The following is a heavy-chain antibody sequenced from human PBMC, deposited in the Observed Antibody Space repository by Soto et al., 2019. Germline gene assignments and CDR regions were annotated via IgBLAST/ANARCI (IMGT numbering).Heavy chain of an antibody. Sequence: QVQLVQSGAEVKKPGDSVKVSCKPSGYTFTSYGISWVRQAPGQGLEWMGWISAYNGNTNSAQKLQGRDTMTTDTFTRTAYMELRSLRSYDTAVYYCARGVSVVTGFDYRGQGTVVAVSS. D-gene: IGHD2-21*02. CDR1: GYTFTSYG. CDR2: ISAYNGNT. CDR3: ARGVSVVTGFDY. V-gene: IGHV1-18*04. J-gene: IGHJ4*02.